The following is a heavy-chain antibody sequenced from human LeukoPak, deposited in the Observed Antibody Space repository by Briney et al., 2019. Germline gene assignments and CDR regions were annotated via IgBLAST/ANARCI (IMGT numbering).Heavy chain of an antibody. CDR3: ARDGSGWYVFDY. D-gene: IGHD6-19*01. J-gene: IGHJ4*02. CDR1: GFTFSSHE. V-gene: IGHV3-48*03. Sequence: GSLRLSCAASGFTFSSHEMNWVRQAPGKGLEWVSYISSSGSTIYYADSVKGRFTISRDNAKNSLYLQMNSLRAEDTAVYYCARDGSGWYVFDYWGQGTLVTVSS. CDR2: ISSSGSTI.